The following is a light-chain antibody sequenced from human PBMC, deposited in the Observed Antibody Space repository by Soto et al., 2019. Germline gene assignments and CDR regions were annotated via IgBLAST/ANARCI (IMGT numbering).Light chain of an antibody. CDR1: QSLVYSDGNTY. Sequence: EVVMTQSPLSLPVTLGQPASISCRSSQSLVYSDGNTYLNWFQQRPGQSPRRLIYQVSNRDSGVTDRFSGSVSGTDFTLKISRVEAEDGWVYSCMQGKHWPRTFRQGTKVEIK. CDR2: QVS. J-gene: IGKJ1*01. V-gene: IGKV2-30*01. CDR3: MQGKHWPRT.